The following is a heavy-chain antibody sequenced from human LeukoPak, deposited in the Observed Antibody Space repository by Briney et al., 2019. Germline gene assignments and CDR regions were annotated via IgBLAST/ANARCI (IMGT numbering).Heavy chain of an antibody. CDR3: ARAPGQTMPYYYYMDV. CDR1: GFTFSDSY. CDR2: IYSGGST. Sequence: PGGSLRLSCSASGFTFSDSYMSWIRQVPGKGLEWVSVIYSGGSTYYADSVKGRFTISRDNSKNTLYLQMNSLRAEDTAVYYCARAPGQTMPYYYYMDVWGKGTTVTVSS. V-gene: IGHV3-66*02. J-gene: IGHJ6*03. D-gene: IGHD2-2*01.